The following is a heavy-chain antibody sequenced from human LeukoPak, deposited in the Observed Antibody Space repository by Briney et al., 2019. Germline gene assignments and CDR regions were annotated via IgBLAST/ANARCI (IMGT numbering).Heavy chain of an antibody. V-gene: IGHV1-69*13. J-gene: IGHJ4*02. CDR3: ARDLGYYGSGSLDY. D-gene: IGHD3-10*01. CDR1: GGTFSSYA. CDR2: IIPIFGTA. Sequence: PWASVKVSCKASGGTFSSYAISWVRQAPGQGLEWMGGIIPIFGTANYAQKFQGRVTITADESTSTAYMELSSLRSEDTAVYYCARDLGYYGSGSLDYWGQGTLVTVSS.